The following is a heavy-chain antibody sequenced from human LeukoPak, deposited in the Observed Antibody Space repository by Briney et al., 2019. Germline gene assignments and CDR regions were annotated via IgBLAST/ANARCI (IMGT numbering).Heavy chain of an antibody. CDR1: GGSFSGYY. CDR2: INHSGST. J-gene: IGHJ6*03. Sequence: SETLSLTCAAYGGSFSGYYWSWIRQPPGKGLEWIGEINHSGSTNYNPSLKSRDTISVDTSKNQFSLKLSSVTAADTAVYYRARHGYYGSGSYYSRPKIMDVWGKGTTVTISS. D-gene: IGHD3-10*01. CDR3: ARHGYYGSGSYYSRPKIMDV. V-gene: IGHV4-34*01.